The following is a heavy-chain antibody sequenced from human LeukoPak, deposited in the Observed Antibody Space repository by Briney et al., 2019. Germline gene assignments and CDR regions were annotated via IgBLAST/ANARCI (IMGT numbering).Heavy chain of an antibody. CDR2: IYYSGTT. D-gene: IGHD3-22*01. Sequence: SETLSLTCTVSGGSMSSYYWNWIRQPPGRGLEWIGYIYYSGTTNYNPSLKSRLTISVDTSKNQFSLKLSSVTAADTAVYYCARAILYYDSSGYIDYWGQGTLVTVSS. CDR1: GGSMSSYY. V-gene: IGHV4-59*12. J-gene: IGHJ4*02. CDR3: ARAILYYDSSGYIDY.